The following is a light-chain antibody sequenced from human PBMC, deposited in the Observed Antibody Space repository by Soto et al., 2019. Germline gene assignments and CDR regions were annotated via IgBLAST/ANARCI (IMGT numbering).Light chain of an antibody. Sequence: QSVLTQPPSASGTPGQRVTISCSGSSSNIGSNTVNWYQQLPGTAPKLLMYSNNQRPSGVPDRFSGSKSGTSASLAISGLQSEDGADYYCTAWDDSLNGLVFGGGTKLNVL. CDR2: SNN. CDR1: SSNIGSNT. J-gene: IGLJ2*01. CDR3: TAWDDSLNGLV. V-gene: IGLV1-44*01.